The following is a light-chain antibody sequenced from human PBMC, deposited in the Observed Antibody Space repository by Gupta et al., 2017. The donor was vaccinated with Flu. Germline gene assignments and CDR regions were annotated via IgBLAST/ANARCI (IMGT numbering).Light chain of an antibody. CDR1: NSNIGSNG. CDR3: AAWDDSLNGFVS. CDR2: SNN. Sequence: QTVLPQPPSASGTPGQRVTISCSGSNSNIGSNGVNWYQQLPGTAPKLLIHSNNQRSSGVPDRFSGSKSGTSASLAISGLQSEDEADYYCAAWDDSLNGFVSFGGGTRLTVL. J-gene: IGLJ2*01. V-gene: IGLV1-44*01.